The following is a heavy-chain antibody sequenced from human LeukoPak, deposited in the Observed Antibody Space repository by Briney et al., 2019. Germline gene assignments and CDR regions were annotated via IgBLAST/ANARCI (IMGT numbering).Heavy chain of an antibody. D-gene: IGHD7-27*01. J-gene: IGHJ6*02. V-gene: IGHV4-4*02. CDR1: GGSISSSNW. CDR3: AREIISSTGGYFYHYGMDV. CDR2: IYHSGST. Sequence: PSGTLSLTCAVSGGSISSSNWWSWVRQPPGKGLEWIGEIYHSGSTNYNPSLKSRVTMSVDTSKNQFSLKVSSVTAADAAVYYCAREIISSTGGYFYHYGMDVWGQGTTVTVSS.